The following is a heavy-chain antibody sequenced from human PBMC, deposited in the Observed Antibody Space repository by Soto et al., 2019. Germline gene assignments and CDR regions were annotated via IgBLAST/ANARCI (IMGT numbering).Heavy chain of an antibody. CDR1: GGSISTNDW. Sequence: QVQLQESGPGLVKPSETLSLTCAVSGGSISTNDWWTWVRQPPGKGLEWIGDIHHTGSTTNYSPSLQSRVTVSIDMSENQFSLRLTSVTAADTAVYYCATRDCTNNVCHFPWGQGTLVTVSS. V-gene: IGHV4-4*02. CDR2: IHHTGSTT. J-gene: IGHJ5*02. D-gene: IGHD2-8*01. CDR3: ATRDCTNNVCHFP.